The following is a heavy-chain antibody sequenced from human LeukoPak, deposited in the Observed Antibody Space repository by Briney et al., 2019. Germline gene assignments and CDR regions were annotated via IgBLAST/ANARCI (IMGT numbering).Heavy chain of an antibody. J-gene: IGHJ4*02. D-gene: IGHD6-19*01. CDR3: TTTGWKGAFDY. Sequence: GGSLRLSCAASGFTFSSYWMTWVRQAPGKGLEWVANIKQDGSEINYVGSVKGRFTISRDNAKNSLYLQLISLRAEDTAVYYCTTTGWKGAFDYWGQGTLVTVSS. CDR2: IKQDGSEI. V-gene: IGHV3-7*02. CDR1: GFTFSSYW.